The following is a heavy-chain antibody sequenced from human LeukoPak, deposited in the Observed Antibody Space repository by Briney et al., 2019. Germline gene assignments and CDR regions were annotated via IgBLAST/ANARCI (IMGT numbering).Heavy chain of an antibody. D-gene: IGHD6-13*01. V-gene: IGHV4-59*11. CDR1: GVSINGHY. Sequence: SETLSLTCTVSGVSINGHYCSWIRQPPGKGLEWIGYINPSGTTDYNPSLRSRVTISLDTSNNQFSLKLTSVTAADTAVYYCAARLAAAGTIYFDFWGQGSLVTVSS. CDR2: INPSGTT. J-gene: IGHJ4*02. CDR3: AARLAAAGTIYFDF.